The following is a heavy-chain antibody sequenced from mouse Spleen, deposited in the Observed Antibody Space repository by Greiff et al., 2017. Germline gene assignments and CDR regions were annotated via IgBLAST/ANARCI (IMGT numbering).Heavy chain of an antibody. V-gene: IGHV1-50*01. CDR1: GYTFTSYW. J-gene: IGHJ2*01. D-gene: IGHD1-1*01. CDR3: ARRWDYYGFDY. Sequence: QVQLKQPGAELVKPGASVKLSCKASGYTFTSYWMQWVKQRPGQGLEWIGEIDPSDSYTNYNQKFKGKATLTVDTSSSTAYMQLSSLTSEDSAVYYCARRWDYYGFDYWGQGTTLTVSS. CDR2: IDPSDSYT.